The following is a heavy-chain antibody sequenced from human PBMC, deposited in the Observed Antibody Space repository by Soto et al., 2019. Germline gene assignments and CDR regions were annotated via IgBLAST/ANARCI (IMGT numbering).Heavy chain of an antibody. CDR2: IYYSGST. J-gene: IGHJ4*02. V-gene: IGHV4-39*01. D-gene: IGHD1-7*01. Sequence: QLQLQESGPGLVKPSETLSLTCTVSGGSISSSSYYWGWIRQPPGKGLEWIGSIYYSGSTYYNPSLKSRVTISVDTSKNQFSLKLSSVTAADTAVYYCARHELELVFGYWGQGTLVTVSS. CDR1: GGSISSSSYY. CDR3: ARHELELVFGY.